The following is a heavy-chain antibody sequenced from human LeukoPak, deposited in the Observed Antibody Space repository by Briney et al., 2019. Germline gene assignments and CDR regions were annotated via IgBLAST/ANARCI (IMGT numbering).Heavy chain of an antibody. J-gene: IGHJ5*02. CDR2: IYYSGST. Sequence: SETLSLTCTVSGGSISSSNYYWGWIRQPSGTGLEWIGSIYYSGSTYYNPSLKSRVTISVDTSKNQFSLKLSSVTAADTAVYYCARHSSSTSCYSLPWGQGTLVTVSS. D-gene: IGHD2-2*01. CDR1: GGSISSSNYY. CDR3: ARHSSSTSCYSLP. V-gene: IGHV4-39*01.